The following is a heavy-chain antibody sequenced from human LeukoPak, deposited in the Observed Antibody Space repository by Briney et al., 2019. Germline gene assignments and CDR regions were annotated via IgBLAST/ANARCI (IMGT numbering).Heavy chain of an antibody. CDR1: GFTVSSNY. Sequence: SGGSLRLSCAASGFTVSSNYMSWVRQAPGKGLEWVSVIYSGGSTYYADSVKGRFTISRDNSKNTLYLQMNSLRAEATAVYYCARVNYGYYYYGMDVWGHGTTVTVSS. D-gene: IGHD4-17*01. CDR2: IYSGGST. CDR3: ARVNYGYYYYGMDV. J-gene: IGHJ6*02. V-gene: IGHV3-53*01.